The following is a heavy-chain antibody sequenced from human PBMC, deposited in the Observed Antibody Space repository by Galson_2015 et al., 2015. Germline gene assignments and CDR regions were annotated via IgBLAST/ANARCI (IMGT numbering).Heavy chain of an antibody. CDR3: AKVMVREFDY. D-gene: IGHD3-10*01. J-gene: IGHJ4*02. CDR1: GFTFSSYA. Sequence: SLRLSCAASGFTFSSYAMSWVRQAPGKGLEWVSAISGSGGSTYYADSVKGRVTISRDNSKNMLYLQMNRIRDEDTAVYYCAKVMVREFDYWGQGTTVTVSS. CDR2: ISGSGGST. V-gene: IGHV3-23*01.